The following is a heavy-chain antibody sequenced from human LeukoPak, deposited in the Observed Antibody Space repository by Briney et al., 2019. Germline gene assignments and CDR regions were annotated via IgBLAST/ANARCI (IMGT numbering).Heavy chain of an antibody. D-gene: IGHD3-10*01. CDR3: ASGYGSGSYYAGLYFDY. J-gene: IGHJ4*02. V-gene: IGHV4-31*03. CDR1: GGSISSGGYY. CDR2: IYYSGST. Sequence: PSETLSLTCTVSGGSISSGGYYWSWIRQHPGKGLEWIGYIYYSGSTYYNPSLKSRVTISVDTSKNQFSLKLSSVTAADTAVYYCASGYGSGSYYAGLYFDYWGQGTLVTVSS.